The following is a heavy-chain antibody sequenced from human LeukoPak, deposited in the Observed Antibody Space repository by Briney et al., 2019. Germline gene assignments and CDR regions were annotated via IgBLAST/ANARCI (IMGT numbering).Heavy chain of an antibody. D-gene: IGHD3-22*01. CDR2: IKQDGSEK. CDR3: ARDANYHVSSDYYDAFDI. Sequence: GESLRLSCSVSGFTFSSYWMSWVRQAPGKGLEWVANIKQDGSEKNYVDSVKGRFTISRDNAKNSLYLQMNSLRAEDTAVYYCARDANYHVSSDYYDAFDIWGQGTMVTVSS. V-gene: IGHV3-7*01. CDR1: GFTFSSYW. J-gene: IGHJ3*02.